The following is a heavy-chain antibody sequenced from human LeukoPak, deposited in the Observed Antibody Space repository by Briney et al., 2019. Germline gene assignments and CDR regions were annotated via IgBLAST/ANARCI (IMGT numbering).Heavy chain of an antibody. J-gene: IGHJ4*02. D-gene: IGHD6-13*01. CDR1: GFSFSSYA. Sequence: QPGGSLRLSCAASGFSFSSYAIHWVREAPGKGLEGVVLISYDGSNKYYADSVKGRFTISRDNSKNTLYLQMNSLRAEDTAVYYCARGSYSSSGGYYFDYWGQGTLVTVSA. CDR3: ARGSYSSSGGYYFDY. CDR2: ISYDGSNK. V-gene: IGHV3-30-3*01.